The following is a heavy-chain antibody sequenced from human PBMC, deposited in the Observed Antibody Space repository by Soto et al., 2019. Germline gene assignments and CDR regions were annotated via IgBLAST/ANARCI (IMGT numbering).Heavy chain of an antibody. CDR1: GGSISSSNW. V-gene: IGHV4-4*02. CDR2: IYHSGST. CDR3: ARERARYPLCMGV. D-gene: IGHD1-1*01. Sequence: QVQLQESGPGLVKPSGTLSLTCAVSGGSISSSNWWSWVRQPPGKGLAWIGEIYHSGSTNYNPSLMIRVALSLDESTNQFSLKLSSVTAADTAVYYWARERARYPLCMGVWGQGTTVTVSS. J-gene: IGHJ6*02.